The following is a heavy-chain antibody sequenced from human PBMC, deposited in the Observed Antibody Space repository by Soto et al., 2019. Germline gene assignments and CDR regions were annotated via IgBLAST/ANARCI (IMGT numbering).Heavy chain of an antibody. CDR1: GYTFTSYG. V-gene: IGHV1-18*04. D-gene: IGHD1-26*01. Sequence: ASLKVSCKASGYTFTSYGISWVRQAPGQGLEWMGWISASNDNTNYAQKLHGRVTMTTDTSTSTAYMQLRSLRSDDTAGSCWARDKEPSYAIDAWGQGTLVTVSS. CDR2: ISASNDNT. J-gene: IGHJ5*02. CDR3: ARDKEPSYAIDA.